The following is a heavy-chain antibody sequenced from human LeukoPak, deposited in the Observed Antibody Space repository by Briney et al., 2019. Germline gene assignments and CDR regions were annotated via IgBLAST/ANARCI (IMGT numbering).Heavy chain of an antibody. Sequence: GASVKVSCKASGGTFSSYAISWVRQAPGQGLEWMGGIIPIFGTANYAQKFQGRVTITTDESTSTAYMELSSLRSEDTAVYYCAEGTVVPAAIRTNYYYYYMDVWGKGTTVTVSS. V-gene: IGHV1-69*05. CDR2: IIPIFGTA. CDR3: AEGTVVPAAIRTNYYYYYMDV. CDR1: GGTFSSYA. J-gene: IGHJ6*03. D-gene: IGHD2-2*01.